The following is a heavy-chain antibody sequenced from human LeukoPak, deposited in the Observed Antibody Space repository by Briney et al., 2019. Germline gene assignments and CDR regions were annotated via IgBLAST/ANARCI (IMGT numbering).Heavy chain of an antibody. CDR2: ISSSSSTI. CDR3: ARSVDIDY. J-gene: IGHJ4*02. D-gene: IGHD5-12*01. CDR1: GFTFNNYY. Sequence: GGSLRLSCAASGFTFNNYYMNWDRQAPGKGLEWVSYISSSSSTIYYADSVKGRFTISRDNAKNSLYLQMNSLRAEDTAVYYCARSVDIDYWGQGTLVTVSS. V-gene: IGHV3-48*01.